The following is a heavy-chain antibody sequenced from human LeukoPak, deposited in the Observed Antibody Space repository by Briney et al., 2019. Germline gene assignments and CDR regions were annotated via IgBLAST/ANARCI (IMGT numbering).Heavy chain of an antibody. J-gene: IGHJ3*02. V-gene: IGHV3-48*03. CDR3: VRGGKSGYLWNAFDI. CDR1: EFTFPTHE. Sequence: GGSLRLSCVASEFTFPTHEMNWVRQAPGKGLEWVSYISGGSTSIYYADSVKGRFTISRDNARNSLYLQMNSLRADDTAVYYCVRGGKSGYLWNAFDIWGQGTMVTVSS. CDR2: ISGGSTSI. D-gene: IGHD3-9*01.